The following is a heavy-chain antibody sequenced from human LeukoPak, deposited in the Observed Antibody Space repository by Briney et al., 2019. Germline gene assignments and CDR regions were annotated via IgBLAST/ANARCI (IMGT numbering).Heavy chain of an antibody. D-gene: IGHD3-10*01. CDR1: GFSFSSYN. CDR2: ISPGGTNT. CDR3: SKDFYSGSGGYSFVAPEY. Sequence: GGSLRLSCAASGFSFSSYNMHWIRQAPGKGLEWVALISPGGTNTHYADSVKGRFTISRDHSKDTLYLHMDSLRVEDTAVYFCSKDFYSGSGGYSFVAPEYWGQGTLVTVSS. J-gene: IGHJ4*02. V-gene: IGHV3-30*18.